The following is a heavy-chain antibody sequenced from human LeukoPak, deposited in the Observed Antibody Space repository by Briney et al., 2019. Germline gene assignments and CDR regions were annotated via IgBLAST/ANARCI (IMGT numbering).Heavy chain of an antibody. D-gene: IGHD2-8*02. CDR1: GFTFSGSA. V-gene: IGHV3-73*01. Sequence: AGGSLRLSCAASGFTFSGSAMHWVRQASGKGLEWVGRIRSKANSYATAYAASVKGRFTISRDDSKNTAYLQMNSLRAEDTAVYYCAKDSYWYFDYWGQGTLVTVSS. J-gene: IGHJ4*02. CDR2: IRSKANSYAT. CDR3: AKDSYWYFDY.